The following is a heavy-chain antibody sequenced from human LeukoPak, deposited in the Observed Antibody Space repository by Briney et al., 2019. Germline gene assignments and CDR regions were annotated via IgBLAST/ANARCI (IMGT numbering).Heavy chain of an antibody. CDR1: GVTFSSYS. CDR2: ISTGSSYI. CDR3: ARDPYSGRYGDYYYYYMDV. D-gene: IGHD1-26*01. J-gene: IGHJ6*03. Sequence: GGSLRLSCAASGVTFSSYSMNWVRQAPGKGLEWVSRISTGSSYIYYADSVKGRFTIFRDNAKNSLYLQMNSLRAEDTAVYYCARDPYSGRYGDYYYYYMDVWGKGTTVTISS. V-gene: IGHV3-21*01.